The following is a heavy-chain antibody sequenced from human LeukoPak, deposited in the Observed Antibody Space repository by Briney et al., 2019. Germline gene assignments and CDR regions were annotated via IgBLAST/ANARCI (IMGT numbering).Heavy chain of an antibody. D-gene: IGHD3-3*02. V-gene: IGHV3-48*01. Sequence: QPGGSLRLSCAASGVTLSSYAMSWARQAPGKGLEWVSYISSGSNTIYYADSVKGRFTISRDNAKNSLYLQMNSLRAEDTAVYYCARAFYRGSVDYWGQGTLVTVSS. J-gene: IGHJ4*02. CDR2: ISSGSNTI. CDR1: GVTLSSYA. CDR3: ARAFYRGSVDY.